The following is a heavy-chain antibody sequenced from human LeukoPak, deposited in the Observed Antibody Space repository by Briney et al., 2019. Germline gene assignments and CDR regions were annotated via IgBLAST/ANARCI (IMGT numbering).Heavy chain of an antibody. CDR2: IRYDGNNK. D-gene: IGHD6-19*01. Sequence: QAGGSLRLSCAASGFTFSSYGMHWVRQAPGKGLEWVAFIRYDGNNKYYADSVKGRFTISRDDSKNTLYLQMNSLRAEDTAVYYCATEVGSGWSLQYWGQGTLVTVSS. CDR1: GFTFSSYG. V-gene: IGHV3-30*02. CDR3: ATEVGSGWSLQY. J-gene: IGHJ4*02.